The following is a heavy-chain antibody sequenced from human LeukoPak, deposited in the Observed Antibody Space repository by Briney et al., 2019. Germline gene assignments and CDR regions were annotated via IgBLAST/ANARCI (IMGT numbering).Heavy chain of an antibody. CDR1: GYSISSGYY. Sequence: SETLSLTCTVSGYSISSGYYWGWIRQPPGKGLEWIGSIYHSGSTYYNPSLKSRVTISVDTSKNQFSLKLSSVTAADTAVYYCARDILGIAVADSEDYWGQGTLVTVSS. D-gene: IGHD6-19*01. CDR2: IYHSGST. V-gene: IGHV4-38-2*02. J-gene: IGHJ4*02. CDR3: ARDILGIAVADSEDY.